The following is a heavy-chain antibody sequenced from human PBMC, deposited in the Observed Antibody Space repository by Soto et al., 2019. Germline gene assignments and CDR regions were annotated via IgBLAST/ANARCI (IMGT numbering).Heavy chain of an antibody. CDR2: IYYSGST. CDR3: ARYGDYIFDY. J-gene: IGHJ4*02. CDR1: VGSISSYY. D-gene: IGHD4-17*01. Sequence: QVQLQESGPGLVKPSETLSLTCTVSVGSISSYYWSWIRQPPGKGLEWIGYIYYSGSTIYNPSLKSRVTISLDMSQNQFSLKVTSVTAADTAVYYCARYGDYIFDYWGQGTLVTVAS. V-gene: IGHV4-59*01.